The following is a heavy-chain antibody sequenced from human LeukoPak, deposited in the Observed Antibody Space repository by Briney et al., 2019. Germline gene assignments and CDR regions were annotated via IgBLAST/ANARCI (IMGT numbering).Heavy chain of an antibody. J-gene: IGHJ3*02. CDR2: ISGSGGST. CDR1: GFTFSSYA. Sequence: GGSLRLSCAASGFTFSSYAMSWVRQVPGKGLEWVSGISGSGGSTFHADSVKGRFTISRDNSKNTLYLQMNSLRAEDTAVYYCAKGYYEIHDAFDIWGQGTMVTVSS. V-gene: IGHV3-23*01. D-gene: IGHD3-9*01. CDR3: AKGYYEIHDAFDI.